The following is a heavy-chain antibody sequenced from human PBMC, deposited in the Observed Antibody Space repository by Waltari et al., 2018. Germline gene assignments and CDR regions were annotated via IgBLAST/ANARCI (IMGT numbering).Heavy chain of an antibody. J-gene: IGHJ3*02. V-gene: IGHV3-30*18. Sequence: QVQLVESGGGVVQPGRALRLPCPAPGFPFSSSGTHWVRQAPGKGLGGVAVISYDGSNKYYADSVKGRFTISRDNSKNTLYLQMNSLRAEDTAVYYCAKDFNPLPDAFDIWGQGTMVTVSS. CDR2: ISYDGSNK. CDR1: GFPFSSSG. CDR3: AKDFNPLPDAFDI.